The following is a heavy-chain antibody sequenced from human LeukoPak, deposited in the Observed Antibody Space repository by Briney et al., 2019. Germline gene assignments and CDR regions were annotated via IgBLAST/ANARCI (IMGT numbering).Heavy chain of an antibody. CDR2: ISNTGTNT. CDR3: APQLWDHPGP. J-gene: IGHJ5*02. CDR1: GFTFSNYG. D-gene: IGHD3-16*01. V-gene: IGHV3-23*01. Sequence: RSGGSLRLSCGASGFTFSNYGMSWVRQAPGKGLEWVSSISNTGTNTHYPDSLKGRFTISRDNSKSTLYLQMNSLRVEDTALYYCAPQLWDHPGPWGQGALVTVSS.